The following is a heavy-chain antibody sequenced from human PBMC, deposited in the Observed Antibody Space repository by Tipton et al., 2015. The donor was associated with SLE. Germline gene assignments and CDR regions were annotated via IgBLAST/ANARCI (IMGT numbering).Heavy chain of an antibody. J-gene: IGHJ4*02. CDR2: IYYGGGT. V-gene: IGHV4-30-4*08. Sequence: TLSLTCTVSGDSISNGDDYWSWIRQPPGKGLEWIGNIYYGGGTYYNPSLESRVTISLDTPKNQFSLKLTSVTAADTAVYYCVRDKRYFDSPVKYWGQGILVTVSS. CDR3: VRDKRYFDSPVKY. CDR1: GDSISNGDDY. D-gene: IGHD3-9*01.